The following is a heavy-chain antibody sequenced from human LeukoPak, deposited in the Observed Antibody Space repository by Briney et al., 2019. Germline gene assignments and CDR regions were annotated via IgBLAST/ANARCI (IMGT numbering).Heavy chain of an antibody. D-gene: IGHD3-10*01. Sequence: SETLSLTCTVSGGSINSGGYYWSWIRQSPEKGLEWVGYIHYTGITYYNPSLMSRITISLDTSRNKFSLRLSSVTAADTAVYYCARHMSVSYDAFDLWGRGTTVTVSS. CDR2: IHYTGIT. J-gene: IGHJ3*01. CDR1: GGSINSGGYY. CDR3: ARHMSVSYDAFDL. V-gene: IGHV4-30-4*01.